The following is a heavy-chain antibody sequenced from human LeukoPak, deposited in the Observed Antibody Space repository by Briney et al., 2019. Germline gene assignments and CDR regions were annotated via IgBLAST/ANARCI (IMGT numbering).Heavy chain of an antibody. CDR3: VRGSGYGDYSLGY. CDR2: ISGSGGGT. D-gene: IGHD4-17*01. V-gene: IGHV3-23*01. CDR1: GFTFSSYA. Sequence: GGSLRLSCAASGFTFSSYAMSWVRQAPEKGLEWVSTISGSGGGTYYADSVKGRFTISRDDSKNTLYLQMNSLRAGDTAVYYCVRGSGYGDYSLGYWGQGTLVTVSS. J-gene: IGHJ4*02.